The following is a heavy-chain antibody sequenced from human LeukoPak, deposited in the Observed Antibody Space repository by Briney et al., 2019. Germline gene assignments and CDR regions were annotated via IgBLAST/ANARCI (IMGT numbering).Heavy chain of an antibody. Sequence: PGGSLRLSCAASGFTFSSYAIHWVRQAPGKGLEWVAVISYDGSNKYYADSVKGRFTISRDNSKNTLYLQMNSLRAEDTAVYFCARGGGYSSGWYQDYWGQGTLVTVSS. CDR1: GFTFSSYA. D-gene: IGHD6-19*01. V-gene: IGHV3-30*04. CDR2: ISYDGSNK. J-gene: IGHJ4*02. CDR3: ARGGGYSSGWYQDY.